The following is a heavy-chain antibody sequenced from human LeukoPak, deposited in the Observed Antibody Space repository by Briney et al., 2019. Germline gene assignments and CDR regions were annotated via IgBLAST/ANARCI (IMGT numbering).Heavy chain of an antibody. D-gene: IGHD1-1*01. CDR2: ISWNSGSI. Sequence: GRSLRLSWAASGFTFDDYAMRWVRQAPGKRLEWVSGISWNSGSIGYADSVKGRFTISRDNAKNSLYLQMNSLRAEDTALYYCAKGPLEGYWGQGTLVTVSS. CDR1: GFTFDDYA. J-gene: IGHJ4*02. V-gene: IGHV3-9*01. CDR3: AKGPLEGY.